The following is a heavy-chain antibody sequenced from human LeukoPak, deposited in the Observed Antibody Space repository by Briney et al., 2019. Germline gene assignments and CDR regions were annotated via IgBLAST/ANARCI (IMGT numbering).Heavy chain of an antibody. Sequence: SVKVSCKAPGGTFSSYAISWVRQAPGQGLEWMGGIIPIFGTANYAQKFQGRVTITTDESTSTAYMELSSLRSEDTAVYYCARDGGQRNYDFWSGYYRGGPWFDPWGQGTLVTVSS. J-gene: IGHJ5*02. CDR1: GGTFSSYA. CDR3: ARDGGQRNYDFWSGYYRGGPWFDP. V-gene: IGHV1-69*05. D-gene: IGHD3-3*01. CDR2: IIPIFGTA.